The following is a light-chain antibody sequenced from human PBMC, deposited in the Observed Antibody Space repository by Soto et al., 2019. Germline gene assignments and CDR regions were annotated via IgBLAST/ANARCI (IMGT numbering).Light chain of an antibody. CDR2: AAA. V-gene: IGKV1-9*01. J-gene: IGKJ4*01. Sequence: TQLTQTPSSLSASVGDRVTITCRASQGISSILAWYQQKPGKARKLLIYAAASLQSGVPSSFSGSGFGTDCTLTITSLRPEDLATCYCQQVESYPSTFGGGTKVEMK. CDR1: QGISSI. CDR3: QQVESYPST.